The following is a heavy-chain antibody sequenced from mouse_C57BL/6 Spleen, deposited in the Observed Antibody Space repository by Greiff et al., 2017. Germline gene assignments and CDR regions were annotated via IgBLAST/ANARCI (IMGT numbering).Heavy chain of an antibody. Sequence: VQLQQSGAELVKPGASVKISCKASGYAFSSYWMNWVKQRPGKGLEWIGQIYPGDGDTNYNGKFKGKATLTADKSSSTAYIQLSSLTSEDSAVYFCARSEKYYGNYYFDYWGQGTTLTVSS. J-gene: IGHJ2*01. V-gene: IGHV1-80*01. CDR2: IYPGDGDT. D-gene: IGHD2-1*01. CDR3: ARSEKYYGNYYFDY. CDR1: GYAFSSYW.